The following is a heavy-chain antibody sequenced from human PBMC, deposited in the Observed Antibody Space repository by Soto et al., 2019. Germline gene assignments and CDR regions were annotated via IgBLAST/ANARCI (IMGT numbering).Heavy chain of an antibody. V-gene: IGHV1-69*01. CDR2: IIPVFGTA. D-gene: IGHD3-10*01. J-gene: IGHJ6*02. Sequence: QAQLVQSGAEVKKPGSSVKVSCKASGGPYNSFAISWVRQAPGQGLEWIGGIIPVFGTATYAQKFKGRVTITAEESTSTAYMELSSLQSEDTAVYYCARFLGGAGSYYDGQNYNYYNGMDVWGQGTTVTVSS. CDR3: ARFLGGAGSYYDGQNYNYYNGMDV. CDR1: GGPYNSFA.